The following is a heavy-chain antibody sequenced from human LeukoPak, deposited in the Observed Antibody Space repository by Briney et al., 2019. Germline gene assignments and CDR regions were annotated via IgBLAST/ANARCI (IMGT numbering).Heavy chain of an antibody. J-gene: IGHJ5*02. CDR2: INPGGGST. V-gene: IGHV1-46*01. Sequence: ASAKVSSKAPGYTLTISITHWGCEAPGHGLEWMGIINPGGGSTAYAQKFQGRLTMTRDTSTSTLYMELSSLGSEDTAVYYCASGSSTVGVFDPWGQGTLVTVSS. CDR3: ASGSSTVGVFDP. D-gene: IGHD3-3*01. CDR1: GYTLTISI.